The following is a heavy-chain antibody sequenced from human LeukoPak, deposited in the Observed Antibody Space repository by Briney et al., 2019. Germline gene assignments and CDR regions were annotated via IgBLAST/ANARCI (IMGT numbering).Heavy chain of an antibody. CDR3: ARVTMVRGVYDAFDI. V-gene: IGHV3-21*01. CDR1: GFTFSSYS. CDR2: ISSSSSYI. Sequence: GGSLRHSCAASGFTFSSYSMNWVRQAPGKGLEWVSSISSSSSYIYYADSVKGRFTISRDNAKNSLYLQMNSLRAEDTAVYYCARVTMVRGVYDAFDIWGQGTMVTVSS. D-gene: IGHD3-10*01. J-gene: IGHJ3*02.